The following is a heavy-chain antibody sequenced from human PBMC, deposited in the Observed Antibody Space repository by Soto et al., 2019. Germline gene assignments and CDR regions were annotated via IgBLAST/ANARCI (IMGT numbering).Heavy chain of an antibody. CDR2: IYHSGST. CDR3: ARGRGSNYDFWSGPNWFDP. Sequence: SETLSLTCAVSGGSISSGGYSWSWIRQPPGKGLEWIGYIYHSGSTYYNPSLKSRVTISVDRSKNQFSLKLSSVTAADTAVYYCARGRGSNYDFWSGPNWFDPWGQGTLVTVSS. CDR1: GGSISSGGYS. V-gene: IGHV4-30-2*01. D-gene: IGHD3-3*01. J-gene: IGHJ5*02.